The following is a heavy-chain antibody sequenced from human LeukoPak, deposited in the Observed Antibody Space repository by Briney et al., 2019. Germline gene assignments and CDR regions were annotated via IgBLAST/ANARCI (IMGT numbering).Heavy chain of an antibody. Sequence: SETLSLTCTVSGDSISSSSYFWGWIRQPPGKGLEWIGSIYYSGSTYYSPSLKSRVTISVDRSKNQFSLKLSSVTAADTAVYYCARRVSIVGAPRGWFDPWGQGTLVTVSS. J-gene: IGHJ5*02. CDR2: IYYSGST. V-gene: IGHV4-39*07. CDR1: GDSISSSSYF. CDR3: ARRVSIVGAPRGWFDP. D-gene: IGHD1-26*01.